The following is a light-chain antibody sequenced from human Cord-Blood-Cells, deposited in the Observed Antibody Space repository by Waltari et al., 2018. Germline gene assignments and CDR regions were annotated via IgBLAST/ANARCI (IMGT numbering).Light chain of an antibody. CDR2: QDS. Sequence: SYELTQPPSVSVSPGQTASITCSGDNLGDKYACWYQQQPGQSPGLVIDQDSKRPSGSPERFSGSNSGNTATLTISGTQAMDEADYYCQAWDSSTGVFGTGTKVTVL. CDR1: NLGDKY. CDR3: QAWDSSTGV. J-gene: IGLJ1*01. V-gene: IGLV3-1*01.